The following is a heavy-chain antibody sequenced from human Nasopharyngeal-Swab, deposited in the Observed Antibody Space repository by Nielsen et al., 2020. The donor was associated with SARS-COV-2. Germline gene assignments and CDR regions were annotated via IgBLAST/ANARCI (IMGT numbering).Heavy chain of an antibody. D-gene: IGHD1-26*01. J-gene: IGHJ4*02. V-gene: IGHV3-9*01. CDR3: AKDSGGYSGSYDY. CDR2: ISWNSGSI. Sequence: WIRQRPGKGLERVSGISWNSGSIGYADSVKGRFTISRDNAKNSLYLQMNSLRAEDTALYYCAKDSGGYSGSYDYWGQGTLVTVSS.